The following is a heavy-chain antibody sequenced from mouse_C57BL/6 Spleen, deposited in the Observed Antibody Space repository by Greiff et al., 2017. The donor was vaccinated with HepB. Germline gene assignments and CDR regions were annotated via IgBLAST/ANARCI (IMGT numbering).Heavy chain of an antibody. V-gene: IGHV2-5*01. J-gene: IGHJ4*01. CDR3: AKNMNSNYEGAMDY. Sequence: VQLQQSGPGLVQPSQRLSITCTVSGFSLTSYGVHWVRQSPGKGLEWLGVIWRGGSTDYNAAFMSRLSITKDNSKSQVFFKMNSLQADDTAIYYCAKNMNSNYEGAMDYWGQGTSVTVSS. CDR1: GFSLTSYG. D-gene: IGHD2-5*01. CDR2: IWRGGST.